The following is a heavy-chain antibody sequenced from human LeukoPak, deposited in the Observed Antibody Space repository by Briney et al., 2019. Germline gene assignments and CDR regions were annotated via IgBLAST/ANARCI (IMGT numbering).Heavy chain of an antibody. D-gene: IGHD5-18*01. CDR3: AKDHGYGQQGY. J-gene: IGHJ4*02. CDR1: GFPFSSYW. CDR2: ISGSGGST. V-gene: IGHV3-23*01. Sequence: GGSLRLSCVASGFPFSSYWMTWVRQAPGKGLEWVSAISGSGGSTFYADSVKGRFTISRDNSKNTLYLQMNSLRAEDTALYYCAKDHGYGQQGYWGQGTLVTVSS.